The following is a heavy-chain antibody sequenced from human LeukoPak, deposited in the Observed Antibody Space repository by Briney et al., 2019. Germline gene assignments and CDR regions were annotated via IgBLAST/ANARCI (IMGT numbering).Heavy chain of an antibody. CDR2: ISSSSSYI. J-gene: IGHJ4*02. Sequence: GGSLRLSCAASGFTFSSYSMNWVRQAPGKGLEWVSSISSSSSYIYYADSVKGRFTIPRDNAKNSLYLQMNSLRAEDTAVYYCARCIAAAGNDYWGQGTLVTVSS. D-gene: IGHD6-13*01. V-gene: IGHV3-21*01. CDR1: GFTFSSYS. CDR3: ARCIAAAGNDY.